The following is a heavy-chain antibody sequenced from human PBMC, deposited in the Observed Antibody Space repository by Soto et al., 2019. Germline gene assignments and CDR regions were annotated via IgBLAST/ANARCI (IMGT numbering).Heavy chain of an antibody. CDR3: AKLPYSSGVYYFDS. CDR2: ISGSIGST. V-gene: IGHV3-23*01. D-gene: IGHD6-19*01. J-gene: IGHJ4*02. Sequence: GGSLRLSSAASRLTFSTYAMSWVRQVPGKGLEWVSAISGSIGSTYYAYAVKGRFTISRANSKNTMYLQMNSLRAEDTAVYYCAKLPYSSGVYYFDSWGQGTLVTVSS. CDR1: RLTFSTYA.